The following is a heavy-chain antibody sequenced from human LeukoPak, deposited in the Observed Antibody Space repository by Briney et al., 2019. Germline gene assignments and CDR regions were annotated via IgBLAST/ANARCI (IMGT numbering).Heavy chain of an antibody. CDR3: ASLSIAVAGTHLGHFDY. Sequence: SETLSLTCAVYGGSFSGYYWSWIRQPPGKGLEWIGEINHSGSTNYNPSLKSRVTISVDTSKNQFFLKLSSVTAADTAVYYCASLSIAVAGTHLGHFDYWGQGTLVTVSS. V-gene: IGHV4-34*01. CDR1: GGSFSGYY. D-gene: IGHD6-19*01. J-gene: IGHJ4*02. CDR2: INHSGST.